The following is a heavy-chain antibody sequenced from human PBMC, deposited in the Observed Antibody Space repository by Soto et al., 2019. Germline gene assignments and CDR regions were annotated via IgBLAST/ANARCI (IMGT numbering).Heavy chain of an antibody. D-gene: IGHD2-15*01. CDR1: GYTFTSYG. V-gene: IGHV1-18*01. Sequence: QVQLVQSGAVVKKPGASVKVSCKASGYTFTSYGISWVRQAPGQGLEWMGWISAYNGNTNYAQKLQGRVTMTTDTATSTAYMELRSVRADDTAVYYCARELVVVAATNNGFDPWGQGTLVTVSS. J-gene: IGHJ5*02. CDR3: ARELVVVAATNNGFDP. CDR2: ISAYNGNT.